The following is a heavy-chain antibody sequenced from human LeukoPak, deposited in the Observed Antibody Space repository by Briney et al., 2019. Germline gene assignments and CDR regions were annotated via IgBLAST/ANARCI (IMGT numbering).Heavy chain of an antibody. CDR2: IYYSGST. D-gene: IGHD3-3*01. CDR3: ARDSSTYYDFWSGSHDAFDI. J-gene: IGHJ3*02. CDR1: GGSISSYY. V-gene: IGHV4-59*01. Sequence: SETLSLTCTVSGGSISSYYWSWLRQPPGKGLEWIGYIYYSGSTNYNPSLKSRVTISVDTSENQFSLKLSSVTAADTAVYYCARDSSTYYDFWSGSHDAFDIWGQGTMVTVSS.